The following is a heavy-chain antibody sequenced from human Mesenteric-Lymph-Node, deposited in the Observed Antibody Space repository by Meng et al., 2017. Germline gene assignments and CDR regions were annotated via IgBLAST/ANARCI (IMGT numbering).Heavy chain of an antibody. V-gene: IGHV4-61*02. Sequence: LRLSCTVSGASISSGSYYWSWIRQPAGEGLEWIGRIYTSGSTNYNPSLKSRVTISVDTSKNHFSLNLSSVTAADTAVYYCGEGHPLTLRGRGQGTMVTVSS. CDR3: GEGHPLTLRG. J-gene: IGHJ3*01. CDR2: IYTSGST. D-gene: IGHD3-9*01. CDR1: GASISSGSYY.